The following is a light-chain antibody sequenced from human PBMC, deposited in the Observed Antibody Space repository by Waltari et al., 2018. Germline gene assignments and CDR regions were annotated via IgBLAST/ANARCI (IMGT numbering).Light chain of an antibody. CDR3: QQLDSYPLA. J-gene: IGKJ4*01. V-gene: IGKV1-9*01. CDR2: AAS. Sequence: IQLTQSPSFLSASVGDRVTITCRASQGITSHLAWYQQRPGKAPKLLIYAASTLHSGVSSRFSGSGAGTDFTLTINSLQPEEFATYYCQQLDSYPLAFGGGTRVEIK. CDR1: QGITSH.